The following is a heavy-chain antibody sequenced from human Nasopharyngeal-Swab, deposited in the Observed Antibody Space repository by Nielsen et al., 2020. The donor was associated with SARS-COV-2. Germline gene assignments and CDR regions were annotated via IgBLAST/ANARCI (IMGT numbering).Heavy chain of an antibody. CDR2: ISYDGSNK. V-gene: IGHV3-30*18. CDR3: AKGCYGSGSKNYYMDV. J-gene: IGHJ6*03. CDR1: GFTFSSYS. Sequence: GESLKISCAASGFTFSSYSMNWVRQAPGKGLEWVAVISYDGSNKYYADSVKGRFTISRDNSKNTLYLQMNSLRAEDTAVYYCAKGCYGSGSKNYYMDVWGKGTTVTVSS. D-gene: IGHD3-10*01.